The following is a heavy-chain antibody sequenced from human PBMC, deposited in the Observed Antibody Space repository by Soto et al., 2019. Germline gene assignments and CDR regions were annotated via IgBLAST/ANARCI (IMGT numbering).Heavy chain of an antibody. J-gene: IGHJ5*02. CDR1: GFTFSSYA. V-gene: IGHV3-23*01. Sequence: PGGSLRLSCAASGFTFSSYAMSWVRQAPGKGLEWVSAISGSGGSTYYADSVKGRFTISRDNSKNTLYLQMNSLRAEDTAVYYCASPVRNYKKSNWFDPWGQGTLVTVSS. CDR2: ISGSGGST. CDR3: ASPVRNYKKSNWFDP. D-gene: IGHD3-10*01.